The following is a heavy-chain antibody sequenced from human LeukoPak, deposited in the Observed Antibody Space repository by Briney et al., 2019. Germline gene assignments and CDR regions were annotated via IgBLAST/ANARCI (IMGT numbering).Heavy chain of an antibody. CDR3: ARDRSTMDGYFAY. Sequence: PSETLSLTCAVSGGSISSSNWWSWVRQPPGKGLEWIGEIYHSGSTNYNPSLKSRVTISVDKSKNQFSLKLSSVTAADTAVYYCARDRSTMDGYFAYWGQGTLVTVSS. J-gene: IGHJ4*02. CDR2: IYHSGST. CDR1: GGSISSSNW. D-gene: IGHD1-1*01. V-gene: IGHV4-4*02.